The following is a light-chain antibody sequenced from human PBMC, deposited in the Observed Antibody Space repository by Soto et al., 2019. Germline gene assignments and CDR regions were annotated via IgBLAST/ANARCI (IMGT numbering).Light chain of an antibody. CDR1: NSNIGRYS. CDR2: SDD. Sequence: QHVLTQPPSLSGTPGQRVTIYCSGSNSNIGRYSVNWYQHFPGTAPKILIYSDDERPSGVPDRFSGSKSGTSASLAISGLQSEDEAEYYCAAWDDNLNGPLFGGGTKLTVL. J-gene: IGLJ3*02. V-gene: IGLV1-44*01. CDR3: AAWDDNLNGPL.